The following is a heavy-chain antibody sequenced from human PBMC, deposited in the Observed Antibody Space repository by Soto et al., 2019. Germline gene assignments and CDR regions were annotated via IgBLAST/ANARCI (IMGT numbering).Heavy chain of an antibody. J-gene: IGHJ5*01. CDR2: ICYSGTT. CDR3: VGYYYYDGPGHYPFDS. CDR1: GGSISGYY. V-gene: IGHV4-59*01. Sequence: QVQLQESGPGLVKPSETLSLTCTVSGGSISGYYWSWIRQRPGKGLQWIGYICYSGTTNYSPALESRVNTSMDTFKHQFSPQLTSVTAADTAMYYCVGYYYYDGPGHYPFDSWGQGTLVTVSS. D-gene: IGHD3-22*01.